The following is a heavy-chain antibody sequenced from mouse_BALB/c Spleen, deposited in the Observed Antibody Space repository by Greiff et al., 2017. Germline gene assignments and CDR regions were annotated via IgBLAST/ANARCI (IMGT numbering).Heavy chain of an antibody. V-gene: IGHV1-9*01. CDR2: ILPGSGST. CDR1: GYTFSSYW. CDR3: ASFVPYAMDY. Sequence: QVQLKQSGAELMKPGASVKISCKATGYTFSSYWIEWVKQRPGHGLEWIGEILPGSGSTNYNEKFKGKATFTADKSSSTAYMQLSSLTSEDSAVYYCASFVPYAMDYWGQGTSVTVSS. J-gene: IGHJ4*01.